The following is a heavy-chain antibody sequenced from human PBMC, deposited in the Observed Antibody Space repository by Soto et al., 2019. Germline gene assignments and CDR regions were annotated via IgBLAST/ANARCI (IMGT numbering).Heavy chain of an antibody. D-gene: IGHD2-2*01. CDR1: GYSFTSYW. CDR2: IYPGDSDT. Sequence: PGESLKISCKGSGYSFTSYWIGWVRQMPGKGLEWMGIIYPGDSDTRYSPSFQGQVTISADKSISTAYLQWSSLKASDTAMYYCARRGVVVPAANGGHYYYYGMDVWGQGTTVTVSS. V-gene: IGHV5-51*01. J-gene: IGHJ6*02. CDR3: ARRGVVVPAANGGHYYYYGMDV.